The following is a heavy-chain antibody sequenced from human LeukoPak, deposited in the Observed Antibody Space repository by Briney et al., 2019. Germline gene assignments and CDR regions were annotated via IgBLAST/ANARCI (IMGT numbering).Heavy chain of an antibody. CDR3: AGGITVSRRDAFDT. Sequence: GESLKIPCKGSGYSFTNYWIGWVRQMPGKGLEWMGIIYPGDSETRYSPSFQGQVTVSADKSISTAYLQWSSLKASDTAIYYCAGGITVSRRDAFDTWGQGTMVTVSS. D-gene: IGHD1-14*01. CDR1: GYSFTNYW. V-gene: IGHV5-51*01. CDR2: IYPGDSET. J-gene: IGHJ3*02.